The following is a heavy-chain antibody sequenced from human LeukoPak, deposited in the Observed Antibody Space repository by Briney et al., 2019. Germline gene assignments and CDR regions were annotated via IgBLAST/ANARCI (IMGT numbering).Heavy chain of an antibody. V-gene: IGHV4-38-2*02. Sequence: PSETLSLTCTVSGYSISSGYYWGWIRQPPGKGLEWIGSIYHSGSTYYNPSLKSRVTISVDTSKNQFSLKLSSVTAADTAVYYCARHAYSSGWTTYYYYMDVWGKGTTVTISS. D-gene: IGHD6-19*01. CDR2: IYHSGST. CDR1: GYSISSGYY. CDR3: ARHAYSSGWTTYYYYMDV. J-gene: IGHJ6*03.